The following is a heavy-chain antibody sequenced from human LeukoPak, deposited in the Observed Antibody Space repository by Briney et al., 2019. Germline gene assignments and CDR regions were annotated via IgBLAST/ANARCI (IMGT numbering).Heavy chain of an antibody. Sequence: GGSLRLSCVASGFTFSDYAMHWVRQGPGKGREWGAVISYKGSNKYYADSVKGRFTISRDDSKNTLCLQMNSLRAEDTAVYYSARDSAPSLAYYGSGSDSLYWGPGTLVTVSS. CDR1: GFTFSDYA. J-gene: IGHJ4*02. D-gene: IGHD3-10*01. V-gene: IGHV3-30*11. CDR3: ARDSAPSLAYYGSGSDSLY. CDR2: ISYKGSNK.